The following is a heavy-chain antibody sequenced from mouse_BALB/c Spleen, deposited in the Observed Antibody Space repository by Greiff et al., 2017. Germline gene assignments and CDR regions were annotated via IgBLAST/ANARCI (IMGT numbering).Heavy chain of an antibody. CDR2: IWSDGST. J-gene: IGHJ4*01. CDR1: GFSLTSYG. Sequence: VMLVESGPDLVAPSQSLSITCTVSGFSLTSYGVHWVRQPPGKGLEWLVVIWSDGSTTYNSALKSRLSISKDNSKSQVFLKMNSLQTDDTAMYYCARHGVYYYAMDYWGQGTSVTVSS. V-gene: IGHV2-6-2*01. CDR3: ARHGVYYYAMDY.